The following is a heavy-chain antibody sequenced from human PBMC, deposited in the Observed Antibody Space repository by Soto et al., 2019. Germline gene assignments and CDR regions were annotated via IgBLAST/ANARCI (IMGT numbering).Heavy chain of an antibody. D-gene: IGHD6-6*01. J-gene: IGHJ4*02. CDR2: INPNSGGT. CDR1: GYTFTGYY. CDR3: ARGASSSSSSGIVDY. Sequence: ASVKVSCKASGYTFTGYYMHWVRQAPGQGLEWLGWINPNSGGTNYAQKFQGWVTMTRDTSISTAYMELSRLRSDDTAVYYCARGASSSSSSGIVDYWGQGTLVTVSS. V-gene: IGHV1-2*04.